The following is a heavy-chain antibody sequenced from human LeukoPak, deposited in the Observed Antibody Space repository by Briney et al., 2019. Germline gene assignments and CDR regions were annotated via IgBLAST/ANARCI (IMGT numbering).Heavy chain of an antibody. CDR3: AKNGNTFDI. CDR2: IRYDGTSK. V-gene: IGHV3-30*02. CDR1: GFTFSSYG. J-gene: IGHJ3*02. D-gene: IGHD2/OR15-2a*01. Sequence: GGSLRLSCAASGFTFSSYGVHWVRQAPGKGLEWMSFIRYDGTSKFYADSVKGRFTISRDNSKNTLYLQMNSLRAEDTAVYYCAKNGNTFDIWGQGTTVTVSS.